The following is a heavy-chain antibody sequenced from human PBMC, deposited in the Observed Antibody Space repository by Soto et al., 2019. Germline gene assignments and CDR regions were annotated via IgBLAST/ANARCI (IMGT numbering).Heavy chain of an antibody. CDR3: AGWRNNWFDP. D-gene: IGHD6-19*01. CDR2: ISSSSSTI. CDR1: GFTFSSYS. J-gene: IGHJ5*02. V-gene: IGHV3-48*01. Sequence: EVQLVESGGGVVQPGGSLRLSCAASGFTFSSYSMNWVRQAPGKGLEWVSYISSSSSTIHYADSVKGRFTISRDNAKNSLYFQMSSLRAEDTAVYYCAGWRNNWFDPWGQGTLVTVSS.